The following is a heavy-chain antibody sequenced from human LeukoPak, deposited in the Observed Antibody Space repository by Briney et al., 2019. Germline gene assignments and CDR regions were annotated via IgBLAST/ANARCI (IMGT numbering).Heavy chain of an antibody. Sequence: GGSLRLSCAASGFTFSSYGMHWVRQAPGKGLEWVAFIRYDGSNKYYADSVKGRFTISRDNSKNTLYLQMNSLRAEDTAVYYCAKEGGHCSSTSCYRINWFDPWGQGTLVTVSS. CDR3: AKEGGHCSSTSCYRINWFDP. V-gene: IGHV3-30*02. CDR2: IRYDGSNK. CDR1: GFTFSSYG. J-gene: IGHJ5*02. D-gene: IGHD2-2*02.